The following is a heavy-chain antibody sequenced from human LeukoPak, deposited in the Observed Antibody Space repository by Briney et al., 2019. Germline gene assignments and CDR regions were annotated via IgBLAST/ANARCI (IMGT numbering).Heavy chain of an antibody. CDR2: ISAYTGET. J-gene: IGHJ4*02. V-gene: IGHV1-18*01. CDR3: ARHRYYDASDYYYNLDY. D-gene: IGHD3-22*01. CDR1: GYAFSSYG. Sequence: ASVKVSCKASGYAFSSYGFSWVRQAPGQGPEWMGWISAYTGETTYEQNLQGRVTMTTDTSTSTAYMELRSLTSDDTAVYYCARHRYYDASDYYYNLDYWGQGTLVTVSS.